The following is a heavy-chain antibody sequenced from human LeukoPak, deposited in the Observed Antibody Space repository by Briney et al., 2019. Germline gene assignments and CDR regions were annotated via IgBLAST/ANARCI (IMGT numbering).Heavy chain of an antibody. CDR1: GESFSGYY. J-gene: IGHJ3*02. CDR3: ARAPQVGAFDI. D-gene: IGHD2-15*01. V-gene: IGHV4-34*01. CDR2: INHSGST. Sequence: SETLSLTCAVYGESFSGYYWSWIRQPPGKGLEWIGEINHSGSTNYNPSLKSRVTISVDTSKNQFSLKLSSVTAADTAVYYCARAPQVGAFDIWGQGTMVTVSS.